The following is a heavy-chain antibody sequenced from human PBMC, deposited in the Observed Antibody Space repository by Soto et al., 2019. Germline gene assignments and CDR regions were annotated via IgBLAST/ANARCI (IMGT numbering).Heavy chain of an antibody. V-gene: IGHV1-18*01. CDR1: GYTFTSYG. CDR3: ARDSHSSGWYTLFDAFDI. CDR2: ISAYNGNT. Sequence: QVQLVQSGAEVKKPGASVKVSCKASGYTFTSYGISWVRQAPGQGLEWMGWISAYNGNTNYAQKLQGRVTITTDSSTSTAYMELRSLRSDDTAVYYCARDSHSSGWYTLFDAFDIWGQGTMVTVSS. J-gene: IGHJ3*02. D-gene: IGHD6-19*01.